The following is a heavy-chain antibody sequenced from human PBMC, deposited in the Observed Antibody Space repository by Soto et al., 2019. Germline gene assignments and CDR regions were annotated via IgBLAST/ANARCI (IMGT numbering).Heavy chain of an antibody. D-gene: IGHD1-26*01. CDR1: GYTFTSYG. V-gene: IGHV1-18*04. CDR2: ISAYNGNT. CDR3: AREVYHVVGPTGYYFDY. Sequence: QVQLVQSGAEVEKPGASVKVSCKASGYTFTSYGITWVRQAPGQGLEWMGLISAYNGNTNYAQRLQGRVTMTTDTSTTTAYMELRSLRSDDTAVYYCAREVYHVVGPTGYYFDYWGQGTLVTVSS. J-gene: IGHJ4*02.